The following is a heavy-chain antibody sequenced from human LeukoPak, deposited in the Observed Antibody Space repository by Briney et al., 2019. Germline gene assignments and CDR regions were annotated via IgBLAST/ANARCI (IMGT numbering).Heavy chain of an antibody. J-gene: IGHJ6*02. Sequence: GASVKVSCKASGSTFTSYGISWVRQAPGQGLEGMGWISAYNGNTNYAQKLQGRVTMTTDTSTSTAYMELRSLRSDDTAVYYCARGGPPYYYYGMDVWGQGTTVAVSS. CDR1: GSTFTSYG. CDR3: ARGGPPYYYYGMDV. D-gene: IGHD3/OR15-3a*01. CDR2: ISAYNGNT. V-gene: IGHV1-18*01.